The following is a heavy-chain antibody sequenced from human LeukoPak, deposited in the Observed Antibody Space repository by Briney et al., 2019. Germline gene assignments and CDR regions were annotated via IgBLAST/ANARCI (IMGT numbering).Heavy chain of an antibody. V-gene: IGHV3-48*02. CDR2: ISSSSSTI. CDR3: AKDFWSGYYPNY. D-gene: IGHD3-3*01. CDR1: GFTFSRYS. J-gene: IGHJ4*02. Sequence: GGSLRLSCAASGFTFSRYSMNWGRQAPGKGLEWLSYISSSSSTIYYADSVKGRFTISRDNAKNSLYLQMNSLRDEDTAVYYCAKDFWSGYYPNYWGQGTLVTVSS.